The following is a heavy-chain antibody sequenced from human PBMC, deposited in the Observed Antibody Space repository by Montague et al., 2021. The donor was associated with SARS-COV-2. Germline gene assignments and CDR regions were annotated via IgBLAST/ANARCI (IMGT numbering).Heavy chain of an antibody. D-gene: IGHD4-23*01. V-gene: IGHV4-59*01. CDR3: VRDHPYGGPRGAYDI. Sequence: SETLSLTCTVSGGSITGYYWSWLRRSPGKGLEWIAYIYDGGAVNYNPSLGSRVTISTDTSENQLSLKVNSVTAADTAVYYRVRDHPYGGPRGAYDIWGQGTVVTVSS. J-gene: IGHJ3*02. CDR2: IYDGGAV. CDR1: GGSITGYY.